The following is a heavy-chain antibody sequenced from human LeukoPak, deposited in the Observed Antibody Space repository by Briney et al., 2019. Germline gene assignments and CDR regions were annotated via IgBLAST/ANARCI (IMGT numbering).Heavy chain of an antibody. V-gene: IGHV4-4*02. J-gene: IGHJ4*02. CDR3: ARGTGSDVDYYY. CDR2: VYYSGST. CDR1: GDSISSTNW. D-gene: IGHD4-17*01. Sequence: PSETLSLTCAVSGDSISSTNWRNWVRQPPGKGLEWIGYVYYSGSTNYNPSLKSRVTISVDTSKNQFSLNLSSVTAADTAVYYCARGTGSDVDYYYWGQGTLVTVSS.